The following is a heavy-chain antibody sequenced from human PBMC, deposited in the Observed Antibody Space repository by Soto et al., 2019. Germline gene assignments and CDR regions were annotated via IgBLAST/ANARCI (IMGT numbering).Heavy chain of an antibody. Sequence: EVHLLESGGGLVQPGGSLRLSCAASGFAFSDYAMTWVRQAPGKGLEWVSDISDGDGATHYADSVKGRFTISRDDSKNTLYLQMDRLRAEDAAVYYCAKGRTFFDFWGQGTLVTVA. D-gene: IGHD3-16*01. CDR3: AKGRTFFDF. J-gene: IGHJ4*02. V-gene: IGHV3-23*01. CDR1: GFAFSDYA. CDR2: ISDGDGAT.